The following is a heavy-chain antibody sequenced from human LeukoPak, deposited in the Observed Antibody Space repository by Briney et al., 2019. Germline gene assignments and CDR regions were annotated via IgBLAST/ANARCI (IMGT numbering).Heavy chain of an antibody. CDR1: GGSISSYY. D-gene: IGHD1-1*01. V-gene: IGHV4-59*08. CDR3: ASWKSLNWFDP. J-gene: IGHJ5*02. CDR2: IYFTGSA. Sequence: SETLSLTCTVSGGSISSYYWSWIRQPPGKGLEWIGYIYFTGSATYNPSLKSRVTISGDTSKNQFSLNLSSVTAADTAVYYCASWKSLNWFDPWGQGTLVTVSS.